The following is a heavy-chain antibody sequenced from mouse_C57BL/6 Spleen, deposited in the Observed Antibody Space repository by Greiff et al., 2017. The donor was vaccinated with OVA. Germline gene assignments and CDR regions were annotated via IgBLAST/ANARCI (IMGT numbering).Heavy chain of an antibody. CDR2: IRLKSDNYAT. D-gene: IGHD4-1*01. V-gene: IGHV6-3*01. CDR3: AGPGPGGD. J-gene: IGHJ2*01. CDR1: GFTFSNYW. Sequence: EVQRVESGGGLVQPGGSMKLSCVASGFTFSNYWMNWVRQSPEKGLEWVAQIRLKSDNYATHYAESVKGRFTISRDDSKSSVYLQMNNLRADDTGIYYYAGPGPGGDWGQGTTLTVSS.